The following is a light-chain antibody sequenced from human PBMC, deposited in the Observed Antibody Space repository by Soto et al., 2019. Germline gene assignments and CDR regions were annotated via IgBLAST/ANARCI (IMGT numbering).Light chain of an antibody. CDR3: QQRSNWGFT. V-gene: IGKV3D-20*02. CDR2: GAS. CDR1: QSVSNNY. Sequence: IGLTQSPGTLSLSPGERATLSCRASQSVSNNYLAWYQQKPGQAPRLLIYGASTRATGIPARFSCSVSGTDFTLTISSLEPEDVAVYYCQQRSNWGFTFGPGTKVDIK. J-gene: IGKJ3*01.